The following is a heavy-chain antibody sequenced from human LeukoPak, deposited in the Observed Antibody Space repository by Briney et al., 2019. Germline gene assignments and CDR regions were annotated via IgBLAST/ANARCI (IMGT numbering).Heavy chain of an antibody. CDR2: IIPIFGTA. CDR1: GGTFSSYA. Sequence: GASVKVSCKASGGTFSSYAISWVRQAPGQGLEWMGGIIPIFGTANYAQKFQGRVTITTDESTSTAYMELSSLRSEDTAVYYCARGGRVVVPAAIKTRGWFDPWGQGTLVTVSS. J-gene: IGHJ5*02. CDR3: ARGGRVVVPAAIKTRGWFDP. V-gene: IGHV1-69*05. D-gene: IGHD2-2*01.